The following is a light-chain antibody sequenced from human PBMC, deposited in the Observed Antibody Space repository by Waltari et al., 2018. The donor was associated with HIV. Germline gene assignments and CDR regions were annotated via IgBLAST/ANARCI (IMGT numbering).Light chain of an antibody. J-gene: IGKJ5*01. CDR3: QQYGRSRT. CDR1: QSISSVY. Sequence: DIVLTQSPGTLSLSPGDRATLSCRASQSISSVYLAWYQQTPGQAPRLLIYGASSSATGIPDRFSGSGSGTDFTLTISVLEPEDFAVYYCQQYGRSRTFGQGTRLEIK. CDR2: GAS. V-gene: IGKV3-20*01.